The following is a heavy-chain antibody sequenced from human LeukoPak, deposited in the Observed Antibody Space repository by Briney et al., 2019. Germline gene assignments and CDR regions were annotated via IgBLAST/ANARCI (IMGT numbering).Heavy chain of an antibody. CDR3: AKEDQGSGWSLNDY. V-gene: IGHV3-53*01. J-gene: IGHJ4*02. CDR1: GFTFSSNY. CDR2: IYSGGST. Sequence: GGSLRLSCAASGFTFSSNYMSWVRQAPGKGLEWVSVIYSGGSTYYADSVKGRFTISRDNSKNTLYLQMNSLRAEDTAVYYCAKEDQGSGWSLNDYWGQGTLVTVSS. D-gene: IGHD6-19*01.